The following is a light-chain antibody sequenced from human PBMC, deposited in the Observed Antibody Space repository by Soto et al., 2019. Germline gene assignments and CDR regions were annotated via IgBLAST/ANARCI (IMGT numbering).Light chain of an antibody. CDR3: QQFDSSSGVYT. Sequence: EIVLTQSPDTLSLSPGMRATLSCRASQSVSINYLGWYQQKPGQAPRLLVYGASGRASGIPARFSGSGSGTSFTLTISTLETEDFAVYYWQQFDSSSGVYTFGQGTKLEI. J-gene: IGKJ2*01. CDR1: QSVSINY. CDR2: GAS. V-gene: IGKV3-20*01.